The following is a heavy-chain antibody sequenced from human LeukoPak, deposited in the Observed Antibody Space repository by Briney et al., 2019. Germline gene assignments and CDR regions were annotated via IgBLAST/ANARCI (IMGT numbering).Heavy chain of an antibody. CDR1: GVTFSSYW. D-gene: IGHD3-3*01. CDR3: ARRITIFGVVIGGAFDI. J-gene: IGHJ3*02. V-gene: IGHV1-69*05. Sequence: GGSLRLSCAASGVTFSSYWMSWVRQAPGQGLEWMGGIIPIFGTANYAQKFQGRVTITTDESTSTAYMELSSLRSEDTAVYYCARRITIFGVVIGGAFDIWGQGTMVTVSS. CDR2: IIPIFGTA.